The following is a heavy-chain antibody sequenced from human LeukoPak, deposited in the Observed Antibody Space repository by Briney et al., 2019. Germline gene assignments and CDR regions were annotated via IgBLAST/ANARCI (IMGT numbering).Heavy chain of an antibody. CDR1: GFTFSSYW. D-gene: IGHD3-10*01. V-gene: IGHV3-74*01. J-gene: IGHJ4*02. CDR3: ARDPAYYYGSGSSYFDY. Sequence: PGGSLRLSCAASGFTFSSYWMHWVRHAPGKGLVWVSRMNSDGSSTSYADSVKGRFTISRDNAKNTLYLQMNSLRAEDTAVYYCARDPAYYYGSGSSYFDYWGQGTLVTVSS. CDR2: MNSDGSST.